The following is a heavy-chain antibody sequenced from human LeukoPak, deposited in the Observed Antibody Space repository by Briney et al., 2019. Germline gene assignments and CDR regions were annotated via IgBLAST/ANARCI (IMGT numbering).Heavy chain of an antibody. V-gene: IGHV4-59*01. CDR1: GGSISSYY. CDR3: AREGSGYYPLYYFDY. CDR2: IYYSGST. J-gene: IGHJ4*02. D-gene: IGHD3-22*01. Sequence: PSETLSLTCTVSGGSISSYYWSWIRQPPGKGLEWIGYIYYSGSTNYNPSLKSRVTISVDTSKNQFSLKLGSVTAADTAVYYCAREGSGYYPLYYFDYWGQGTLVTVSS.